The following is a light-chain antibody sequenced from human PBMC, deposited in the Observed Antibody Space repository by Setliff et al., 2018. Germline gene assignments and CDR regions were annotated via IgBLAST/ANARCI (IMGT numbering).Light chain of an antibody. CDR3: SSYTSLSTRV. V-gene: IGLV2-14*01. Sequence: QSVLTQPASVSGSPGQSITISCTGTSSDVGDYKYVSWYQQLTGKAPKLIVFEVSNRPSGIPNRFSGSKSGNTASLSISGLQAEDEADYYCSSYTSLSTRVFGTGTKVTV. CDR2: EVS. J-gene: IGLJ1*01. CDR1: SSDVGDYKY.